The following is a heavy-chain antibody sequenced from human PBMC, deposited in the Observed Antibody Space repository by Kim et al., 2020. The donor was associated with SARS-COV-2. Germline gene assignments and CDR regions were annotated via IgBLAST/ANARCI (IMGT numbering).Heavy chain of an antibody. CDR1: GFTFNTFA. D-gene: IGHD1-1*01. CDR3: AKHSGSNWKYYFTY. J-gene: IGHJ4*02. CDR2: IGGSSGTT. Sequence: GGSLRLSCAASGFTFNTFAMSWVRRAPGKGLEWVSVIGGSSGTTYYADSVKGRFTISRDNSKNILYLQMNSLRAEDTAVYYCAKHSGSNWKYYFTYWGQGDHVTVSS. V-gene: IGHV3-23*01.